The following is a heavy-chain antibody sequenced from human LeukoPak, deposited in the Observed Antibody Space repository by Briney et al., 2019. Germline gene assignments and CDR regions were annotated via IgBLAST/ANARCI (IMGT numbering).Heavy chain of an antibody. CDR3: AVGEYYDFWSGYLSAFDY. V-gene: IGHV3-21*01. CDR2: ISSSSSYI. CDR1: GFTFSSYS. J-gene: IGHJ4*02. Sequence: PGGSLRLSCAASGFTFSSYSMNWVRQAPGKGLEWVSSISSSSSYIYYADSVKGRFTISRDNAKNSLYLQMNSLRAEDTAVYYCAVGEYYDFWSGYLSAFDYWGQGTLVTVSS. D-gene: IGHD3-3*01.